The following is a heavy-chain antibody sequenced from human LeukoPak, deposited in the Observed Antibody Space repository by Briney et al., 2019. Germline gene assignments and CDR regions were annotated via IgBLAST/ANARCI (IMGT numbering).Heavy chain of an antibody. Sequence: GGSLRLSCAASGFTFSDYYMSWIRQAPGKGLEWVSYISSSGSTIYYADSVKGRFTISRDNAKNSLYLQMNSLRAEDTAVYYCARDYYGSGSYSDYYYYMDVWGKGTTVTISS. CDR2: ISSSGSTI. V-gene: IGHV3-11*01. CDR3: ARDYYGSGSYSDYYYYMDV. D-gene: IGHD3-10*01. J-gene: IGHJ6*03. CDR1: GFTFSDYY.